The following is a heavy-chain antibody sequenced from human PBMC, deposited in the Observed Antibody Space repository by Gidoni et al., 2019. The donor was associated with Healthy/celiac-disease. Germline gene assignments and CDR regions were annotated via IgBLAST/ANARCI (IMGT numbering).Heavy chain of an antibody. J-gene: IGHJ6*03. V-gene: IGHV3-21*01. CDR3: ARVEGEDGGYYYYYYMDV. CDR1: GFTFSSYR. Sequence: EVQLVESGGGLVKPGGSLRLSCAASGFTFSSYRMNWVRQAPGKGLEWVSSISSSSSYIYYADSVKGRFTISRDNAKNSLYLQMNSLRAEDTAVYHCARVEGEDGGYYYYYYMDVWGKGITVTVSS. CDR2: ISSSSSYI.